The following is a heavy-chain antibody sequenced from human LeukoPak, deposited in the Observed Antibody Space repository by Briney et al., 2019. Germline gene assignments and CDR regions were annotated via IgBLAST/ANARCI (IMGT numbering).Heavy chain of an antibody. CDR2: ITGSGGST. CDR3: AKVGGHGSASLYY. CDR1: GFTFSSYA. D-gene: IGHD3-10*01. Sequence: GGSLRLSCAASGFTFSSYAMSWVRQAPGKGLEWVSAITGSGGSTNYADSVKGRSTISRDNSKNTLYLQMNSLRAEDTAVYYCAKVGGHGSASLYYWGQGTLVTVSS. J-gene: IGHJ4*02. V-gene: IGHV3-23*01.